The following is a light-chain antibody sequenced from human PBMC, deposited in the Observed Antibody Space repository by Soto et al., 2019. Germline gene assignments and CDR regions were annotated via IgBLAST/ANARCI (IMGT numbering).Light chain of an antibody. CDR1: SSPVGGYHY. Sequence: QSVLTQPRSVSGSPGQSVTISCTGTSSPVGGYHYVSWYQQFPGKAPKLMIYAVSRRPSGVPDRFSGSESGNTASLTISGLQADDEADYYCCSYAGRYTYVFGSGTKVTVL. CDR2: AVS. J-gene: IGLJ1*01. CDR3: CSYAGRYTYV. V-gene: IGLV2-11*01.